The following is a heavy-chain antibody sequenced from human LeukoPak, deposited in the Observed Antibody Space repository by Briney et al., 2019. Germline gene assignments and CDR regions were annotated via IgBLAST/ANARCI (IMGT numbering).Heavy chain of an antibody. Sequence: PSETLSLTCAVSGDSLSRYSWTWIRQPPGKGLEWLGEINLSGSPDYNPSLKSRATISVDTSKDQFSLRVASVTAADTAVYYCASVRHDPLEYYYYIDVWGKGTTVTVSS. CDR2: INLSGSP. J-gene: IGHJ6*03. V-gene: IGHV4-34*01. D-gene: IGHD2/OR15-2a*01. CDR3: ASVRHDPLEYYYYIDV. CDR1: GDSLSRYS.